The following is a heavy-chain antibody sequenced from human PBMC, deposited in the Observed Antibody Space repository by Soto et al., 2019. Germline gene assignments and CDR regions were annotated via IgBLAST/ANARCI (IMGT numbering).Heavy chain of an antibody. J-gene: IGHJ4*02. CDR1: GGTFNTYT. CDR2: IIPILGIP. D-gene: IGHD6-19*01. V-gene: IGHV1-69*02. CDR3: STAAVPGIAVAGPWAPEDY. Sequence: QVQLVQSGAEVKKPGSSVKVSCKASGGTFNTYTLSWVRQAPGQGLEWMGRIIPILGIPNYAQKFQGRVTITADNATRTAYLELTSLRSEDTAMNYCSTAAVPGIAVAGPWAPEDYWGQGTLVTVSS.